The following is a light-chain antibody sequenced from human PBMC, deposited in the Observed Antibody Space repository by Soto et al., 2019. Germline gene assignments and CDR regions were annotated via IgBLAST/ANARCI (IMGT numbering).Light chain of an antibody. Sequence: DIQMTQSPSSVSASVGDRVTVTCRASQGISNWLAWYQQKPGRPPKLLISGASNLQSGVPSRFSGSRSGTDLNLTVSSLEPVDFATYYCQQASRCPIIFGEGTRVEIK. CDR2: GAS. J-gene: IGKJ5*01. V-gene: IGKV1-12*01. CDR3: QQASRCPII. CDR1: QGISNW.